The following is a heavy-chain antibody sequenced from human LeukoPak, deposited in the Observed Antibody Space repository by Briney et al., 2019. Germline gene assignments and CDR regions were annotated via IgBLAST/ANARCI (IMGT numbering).Heavy chain of an antibody. CDR1: GFTSSSYA. D-gene: IGHD2-15*01. CDR2: ISGSGGST. J-gene: IGHJ6*02. V-gene: IGHV3-23*01. Sequence: GGSLSLSCAASGFTSSSYAMSWVRQAPGKGLEWVSAISGSGGSTYYADSVKGRFTISRDNSKNTLYLQMNSLRAEDTAVYYCAKDPSATPYYYGMDVWGQGTTVTVSS. CDR3: AKDPSATPYYYGMDV.